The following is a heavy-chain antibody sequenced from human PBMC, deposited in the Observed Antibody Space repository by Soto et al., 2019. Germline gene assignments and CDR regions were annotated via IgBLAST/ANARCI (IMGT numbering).Heavy chain of an antibody. CDR3: ARGTTTSAFSAMDV. J-gene: IGHJ6*02. CDR1: GFTFSNNA. V-gene: IGHV3-30-3*01. D-gene: IGHD1-1*01. CDR2: ISYDGSNK. Sequence: QVQLVESGGGVVQPGRSLRLSCAASGFTFSNNAMDWVRQAPGKGLEWVAVISYDGSNKYIAESVKGRCTISRDNSKNTRFLQMNSLRAEDTAIYYCARGTTTSAFSAMDVWGQGTTVTVSS.